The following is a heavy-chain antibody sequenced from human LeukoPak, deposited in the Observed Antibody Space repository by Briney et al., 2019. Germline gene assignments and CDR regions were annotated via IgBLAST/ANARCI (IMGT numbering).Heavy chain of an antibody. CDR1: GFTFSSNW. J-gene: IGHJ3*02. V-gene: IGHV3-30*03. CDR2: ISYDGSNK. CDR3: ARDPPPLRALI. Sequence: PGGSLRLSCAASGFTFSSNWMHWVRQAPGKGLEWVAVISYDGSNKYYADSVKGRFTISRDNAKNSLYLQMNSLRAEDTAVYYCARDPPPLRALIWGQGTMVTVSS.